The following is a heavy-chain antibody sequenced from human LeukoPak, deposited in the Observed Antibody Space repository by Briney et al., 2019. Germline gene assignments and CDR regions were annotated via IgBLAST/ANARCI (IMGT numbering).Heavy chain of an antibody. CDR3: ARELGSLVLGVGFDP. D-gene: IGHD6-6*01. Sequence: ASVKVSCKASGYTFTSYGISWVRQAPGQGLEWMGWISAYNGNTNYAQKLQGRVTMTTDTSTSTAYMELRSLRSDDTAVYYCARELGSLVLGVGFDPWGQGTLVTVSS. CDR1: GYTFTSYG. V-gene: IGHV1-18*01. CDR2: ISAYNGNT. J-gene: IGHJ5*02.